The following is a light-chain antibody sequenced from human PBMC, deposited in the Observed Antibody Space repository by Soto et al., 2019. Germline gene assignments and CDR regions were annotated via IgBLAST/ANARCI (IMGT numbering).Light chain of an antibody. CDR1: QRIGTY. V-gene: IGKV1-39*01. CDR2: AAT. CDR3: QHTYGVPFT. Sequence: DIQMTQSPSSLSASVGDRVTITCRASQRIGTYLNWYLQKPGKAPQLLIFAATSLQSGVSPRFSGSGSGTDFALSITNLQPEDLATYFCQHTYGVPFTFGPGTKVGIK. J-gene: IGKJ3*01.